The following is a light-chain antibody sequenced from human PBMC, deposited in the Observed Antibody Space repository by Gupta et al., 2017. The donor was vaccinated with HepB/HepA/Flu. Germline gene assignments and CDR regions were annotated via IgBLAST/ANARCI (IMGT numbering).Light chain of an antibody. CDR1: ALPKQY. J-gene: IGLJ2*01. Sequence: SYELTQPHSVSVSPGQKARITCSGDALPKQYAYWYQQKPGQAPVLVIYKDSERPSGIPERFSGSSSGTTVTLTISGVQAEDEADYYCQSADSSGTLGVVFGGGTKLTVL. V-gene: IGLV3-25*03. CDR2: KDS. CDR3: QSADSSGTLGVV.